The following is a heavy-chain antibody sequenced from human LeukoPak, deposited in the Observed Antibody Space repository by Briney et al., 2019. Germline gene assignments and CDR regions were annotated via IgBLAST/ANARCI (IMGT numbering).Heavy chain of an antibody. J-gene: IGHJ4*02. V-gene: IGHV3-23*01. CDR3: AKKRGVGATAVTHFDY. Sequence: GGSLRLSCAASGFTFSSYAMSWVRQAPGKGLERVSTISGSGGSTYYADSVKGRFTISRDNSKNTLYLQMNSLRAEDTAVYYCAKKRGVGATAVTHFDYWGQGTLVTVSS. CDR2: ISGSGGST. D-gene: IGHD1-26*01. CDR1: GFTFSSYA.